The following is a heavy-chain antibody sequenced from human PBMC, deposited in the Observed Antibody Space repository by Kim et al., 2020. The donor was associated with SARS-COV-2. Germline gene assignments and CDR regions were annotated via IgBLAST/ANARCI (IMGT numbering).Heavy chain of an antibody. J-gene: IGHJ4*02. Sequence: DYAAPVKGRFTISRDDSKNTLYLQMNSLKTEDTAVYYCTTDFSYYGSVDYWGQGTLVTVSS. V-gene: IGHV3-15*01. CDR3: TTDFSYYGSVDY. D-gene: IGHD3-10*01.